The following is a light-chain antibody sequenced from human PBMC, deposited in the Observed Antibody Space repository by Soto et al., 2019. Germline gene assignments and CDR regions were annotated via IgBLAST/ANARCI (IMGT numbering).Light chain of an antibody. J-gene: IGLJ2*01. CDR1: TNDVGGYNY. CDR2: DVT. V-gene: IGLV2-8*01. CDR3: SSFAATNHCVV. Sequence: QSALTQPPSASGSLGQSVTISCSGITNDVGGYNYVSWFQQHPGKAPKLIIYDVTKRPSGVPDRFSGSRSGNTASLTVSGLQGEVEADFSCSSFAATNHCVVFGGGTKLTVL.